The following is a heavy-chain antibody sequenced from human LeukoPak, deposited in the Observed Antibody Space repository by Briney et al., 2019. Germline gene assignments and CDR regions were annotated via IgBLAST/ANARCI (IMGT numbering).Heavy chain of an antibody. V-gene: IGHV4-31*03. D-gene: IGHD3-10*01. Sequence: SETLSLTCTVSGGSIYSGGYYWSWIRQHPGKGLEWIGYIYYTGSTYYNPSLKSRVAISVDTSKNQFSLILSSVTAADTAAYYCARNADGSGNLLPFYFDYWGPGTLVTVSS. CDR1: GGSIYSGGYY. CDR3: ARNADGSGNLLPFYFDY. CDR2: IYYTGST. J-gene: IGHJ4*02.